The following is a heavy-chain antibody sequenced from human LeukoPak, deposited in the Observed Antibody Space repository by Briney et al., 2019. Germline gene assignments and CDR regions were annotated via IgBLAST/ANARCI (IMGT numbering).Heavy chain of an antibody. Sequence: GGSLRLSCAAFGFTFNKYSMNWVRQAPGKGLEWVSSISSGSSHISYTDSVKGRFTISRDNAKNSLYLQMNSLRVDDTAVYYCASDTSGRDYWGQGTLVTVSS. CDR3: ASDTSGRDY. CDR2: ISSGSSHI. CDR1: GFTFNKYS. J-gene: IGHJ4*02. V-gene: IGHV3-21*01. D-gene: IGHD2-8*01.